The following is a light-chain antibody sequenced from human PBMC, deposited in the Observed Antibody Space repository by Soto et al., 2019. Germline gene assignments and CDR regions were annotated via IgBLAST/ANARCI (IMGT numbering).Light chain of an antibody. V-gene: IGKV3-11*01. J-gene: IGKJ2*01. Sequence: EIVLTQSPATLSLSPGERATLSCRASQSVSSYLAWYQQKPGQAPRLLIYDASNRATGIPARFSGSGSGTDFTLTISSLETEDFAVYYCQQRSNLPPYTFGQGTKLEIK. CDR2: DAS. CDR3: QQRSNLPPYT. CDR1: QSVSSY.